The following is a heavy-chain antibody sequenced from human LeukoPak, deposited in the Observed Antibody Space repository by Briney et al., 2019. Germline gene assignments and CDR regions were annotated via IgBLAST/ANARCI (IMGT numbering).Heavy chain of an antibody. J-gene: IGHJ2*01. D-gene: IGHD2-15*01. CDR3: ARGCSGGSCYYWYFNL. Sequence: NPGGSLRLSCAASGFTFSSYSINWVRQVPGKGLEWVSSISSSSNYIYYADSVKGRFTISRDNAKNSLYLQMNSLRAEDTAVYYCARGCSGGSCYYWYFNLWGRGTLVTVSS. CDR2: ISSSSNYI. CDR1: GFTFSSYS. V-gene: IGHV3-21*06.